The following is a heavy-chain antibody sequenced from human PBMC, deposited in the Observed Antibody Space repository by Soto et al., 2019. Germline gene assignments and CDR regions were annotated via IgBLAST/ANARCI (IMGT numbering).Heavy chain of an antibody. V-gene: IGHV3-21*01. J-gene: IGHJ4*02. CDR2: IDSSSSYI. CDR1: GFTFSSCS. CDR3: ATISGTTRWDDY. D-gene: IGHD1-20*01. Sequence: GGSLRLSCAASGFTFSSCSMNWVRQAPGKGLEWVSSIDSSSSYIHYADSVKGRFTISRDNAKNSLYLQMNSLRAEDTAVYYCATISGTTRWDDYWGQGTLVTVSS.